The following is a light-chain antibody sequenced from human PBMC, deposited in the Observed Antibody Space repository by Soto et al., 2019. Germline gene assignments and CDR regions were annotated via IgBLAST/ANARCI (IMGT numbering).Light chain of an antibody. Sequence: EILMTQSPATLSVSPGERATLSCRASQSLNRNLAWYQQKPGQAPRLIIYGASTRASGIPARFSGSGSGTEFTLTISSLQSEDFALYYCQHYNAWPPAFTFVPGTKVD. V-gene: IGKV3D-15*01. CDR2: GAS. CDR1: QSLNRN. CDR3: QHYNAWPPAFT. J-gene: IGKJ3*01.